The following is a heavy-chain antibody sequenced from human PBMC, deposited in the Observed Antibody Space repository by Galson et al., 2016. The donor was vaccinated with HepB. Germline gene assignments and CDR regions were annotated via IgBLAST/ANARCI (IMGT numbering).Heavy chain of an antibody. J-gene: IGHJ4*02. CDR1: AYTFTNYL. D-gene: IGHD1-26*01. Sequence: QSGAEVKKPGESLRISCKASAYTFTNYLIFWVRQMPGKGLEWLGKIDPSDSYTEYSPSFQGHVTISADKSLSTAYLQWSSLTASDAAMYYCASGAIVGASGDFWGQGTLVTVSS. CDR3: ASGAIVGASGDF. V-gene: IGHV5-10-1*01. CDR2: IDPSDSYT.